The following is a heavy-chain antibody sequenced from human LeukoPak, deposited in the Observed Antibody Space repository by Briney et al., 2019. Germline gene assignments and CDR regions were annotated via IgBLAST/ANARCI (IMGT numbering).Heavy chain of an antibody. J-gene: IGHJ4*02. CDR3: ARGPPAENLIDF. V-gene: IGHV3-53*01. Sequence: PGGSLRLSCTASGFTVSHNYMHWVRQAPGKGLEWVSVIHSGGSSYHADSVKGRFTISRDNSKNTVFLQLNSLRAEDTAVYYCARGPPAENLIDFWGQGPLLPVSS. CDR2: IHSGGSS. CDR1: GFTVSHNY. D-gene: IGHD2-2*01.